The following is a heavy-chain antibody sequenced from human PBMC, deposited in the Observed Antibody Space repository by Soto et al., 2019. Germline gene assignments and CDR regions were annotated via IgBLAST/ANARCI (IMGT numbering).Heavy chain of an antibody. CDR2: ISSSSSSM. CDR1: GFTFNSYS. CDR3: ARAQWSPPLINY. J-gene: IGHJ4*02. V-gene: IGHV3-48*01. Sequence: QPGGSLRLSCAASGFTFNSYSMNWVRQAPGKGLEWVSYISSSSSSMSYADSVKGRFTITRDNARNSLYLQMNSLRAEDTAVYYCARAQWSPPLINYWGQGTLVTVSS. D-gene: IGHD3-16*01.